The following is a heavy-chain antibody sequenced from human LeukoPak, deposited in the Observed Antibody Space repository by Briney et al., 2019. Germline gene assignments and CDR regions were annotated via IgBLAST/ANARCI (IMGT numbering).Heavy chain of an antibody. V-gene: IGHV4-30-2*01. CDR3: ARVKGNLEVPAAAYYFDY. J-gene: IGHJ4*02. Sequence: SETLSLTCTVSGGSISSYSWSWIRQPPGKGLEWIGYIYHSGSTYYNPSLKSRVTISVDRSKNQFSLKLSSVTAADTAVYYCARVKGNLEVPAAAYYFDYWGQGTLVTVSS. D-gene: IGHD2-2*01. CDR1: GGSISSYS. CDR2: IYHSGST.